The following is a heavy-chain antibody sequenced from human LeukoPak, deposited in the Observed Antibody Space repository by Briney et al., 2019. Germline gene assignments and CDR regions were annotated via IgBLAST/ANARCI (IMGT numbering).Heavy chain of an antibody. V-gene: IGHV4-59*01. D-gene: IGHD6-13*01. Sequence: GSLRLSCAASGFTFSDYYWSWIRQPPGKGLEWIGYIYYSGITNYNPSLKSRVTISVDTSKNQFSLKLSSVTAADTAVYYCARGGAAAGTGNWFDPWGQGTLVTVSS. CDR1: GFTFSDYY. J-gene: IGHJ5*02. CDR2: IYYSGIT. CDR3: ARGGAAAGTGNWFDP.